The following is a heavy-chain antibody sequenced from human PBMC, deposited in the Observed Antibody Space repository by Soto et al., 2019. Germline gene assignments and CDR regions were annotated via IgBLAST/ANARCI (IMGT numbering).Heavy chain of an antibody. CDR3: ARVRTVDSSGYYIFDY. CDR1: GYTFTSYA. D-gene: IGHD3-22*01. CDR2: INAGNGNT. Sequence: ASVKVSCKASGYTFTSYAMHWVRQAPGQRLEWMGWINAGNGNTKYPQKFQGRVTITRDTSASTAYMELSSPRSEDTAVYYRARVRTVDSSGYYIFDYWGQGTLVTVSS. J-gene: IGHJ4*02. V-gene: IGHV1-3*01.